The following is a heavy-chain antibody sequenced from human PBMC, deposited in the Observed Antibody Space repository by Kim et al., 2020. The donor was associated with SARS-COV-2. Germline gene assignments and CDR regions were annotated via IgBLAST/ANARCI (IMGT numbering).Heavy chain of an antibody. CDR2: ISGSGDWT. D-gene: IGHD3-16*01. CDR3: PWGSDGGEY. V-gene: IGHV3-23*01. Sequence: GGSLRLSCAVSEFTFSSHAMTWVRQAPGKGLEWVSVISGSGDWTFYADSVKGRFTISRDNSRNTLYLQMNSLRAEDTAVYYCPWGSDGGEYWGQGTLVTVSS. J-gene: IGHJ4*02. CDR1: EFTFSSHA.